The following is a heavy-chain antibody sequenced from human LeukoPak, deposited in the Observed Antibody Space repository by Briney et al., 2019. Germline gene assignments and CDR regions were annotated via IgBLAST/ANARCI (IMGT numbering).Heavy chain of an antibody. D-gene: IGHD2-15*01. V-gene: IGHV4-4*02. CDR2: IYQGGTT. J-gene: IGHJ5*02. CDR1: GVSISSSNW. CDR3: ASVVVVTATLKDWFDP. Sequence: SETLSLTCAVSGVSISSSNWWSWVRQSPGKGLEWIGEIYQGGTTNYNPSLKSRVTISLDKPKNQFLLRLTSVTAADTAVYYCASVVVVTATLKDWFDPWSQGTLVTVSS.